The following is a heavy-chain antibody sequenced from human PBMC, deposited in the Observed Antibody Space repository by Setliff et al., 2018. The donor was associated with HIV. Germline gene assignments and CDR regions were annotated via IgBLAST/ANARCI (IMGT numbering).Heavy chain of an antibody. V-gene: IGHV1-3*01. Sequence: ASVKVSCKASNYTFTNYAITWVRQAPGQTPEWMGWINPANGNTKYSQKLRGRLSIMKHTSARIAYMELSDLTSEDTAVYYCATGKMVYFFDYWGQGTLVTVSS. CDR2: INPANGNT. CDR1: NYTFTNYA. J-gene: IGHJ4*02. D-gene: IGHD2-8*01. CDR3: ATGKMVYFFDY.